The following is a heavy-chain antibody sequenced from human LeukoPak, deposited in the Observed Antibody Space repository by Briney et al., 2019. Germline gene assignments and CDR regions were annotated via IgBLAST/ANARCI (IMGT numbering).Heavy chain of an antibody. J-gene: IGHJ5*02. D-gene: IGHD3-10*01. CDR2: INHTGST. CDR3: ARGGYYGSGNDFRFDP. CDR1: GGSFSGYY. V-gene: IGHV4-34*01. Sequence: PSETLSLTCAIYGGSFSGYYWTWIRQPPGKGLEWIGEINHTGSTYYNPSLKSRVTISVETSKNQFSLKLKSVTAADTAVYYCARGGYYGSGNDFRFDPWGQGTLVTVSS.